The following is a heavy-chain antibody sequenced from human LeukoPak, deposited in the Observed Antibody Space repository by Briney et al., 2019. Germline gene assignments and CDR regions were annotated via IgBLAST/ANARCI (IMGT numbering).Heavy chain of an antibody. J-gene: IGHJ3*02. CDR3: ARGSPKAGDAFDI. CDR1: GGSISSGGYS. V-gene: IGHV4-30-2*01. Sequence: PSETLSLTCAVSGGSISSGGYSWSWIRQPPGKGLEWIGYIYHSGSTYYNPSLKSRVTISVDRSKNQFSLKLSSVTAADTAVYYCARGSPKAGDAFDIWGQGTMVTVSS. D-gene: IGHD6-25*01. CDR2: IYHSGST.